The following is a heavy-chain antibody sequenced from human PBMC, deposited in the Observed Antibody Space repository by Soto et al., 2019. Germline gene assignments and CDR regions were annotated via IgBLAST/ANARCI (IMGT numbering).Heavy chain of an antibody. CDR3: ARGSSGSYAPGY. CDR2: TYSGGNT. Sequence: GGSLRLSCAASGFTVSSNYMSWVRQAPGKGLEWLSVTYSGGNTYYADSVKGRFTISGDNSKNTLYLQMNSLRAEDTAVYYCARGSSGSYAPGYWGQGTLVTVSS. V-gene: IGHV3-53*01. D-gene: IGHD1-26*01. J-gene: IGHJ4*02. CDR1: GFTVSSNY.